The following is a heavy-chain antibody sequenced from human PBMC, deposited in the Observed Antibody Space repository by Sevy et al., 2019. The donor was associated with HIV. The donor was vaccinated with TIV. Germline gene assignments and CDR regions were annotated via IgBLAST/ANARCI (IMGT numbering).Heavy chain of an antibody. Sequence: GGSLRLSCAASAFTFGRYTMNWVRHAPGKGLEWVSSISSNSYYIYYSDSVKGRFTISRDNAKNSLDLQMNSLRAEDTAVYYCAREGGMGSSSSDWFDSWGQGTLVTVSS. J-gene: IGHJ5*01. V-gene: IGHV3-21*01. CDR1: AFTFGRYT. CDR2: ISSNSYYI. CDR3: AREGGMGSSSSDWFDS. D-gene: IGHD6-6*01.